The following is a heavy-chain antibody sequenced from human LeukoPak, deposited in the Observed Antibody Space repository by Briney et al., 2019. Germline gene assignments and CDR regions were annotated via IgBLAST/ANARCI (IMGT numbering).Heavy chain of an antibody. Sequence: KPSETLSLTCTVSGGSISSSSYYWGWIRQPPGKGLEWIGTMYYSGNTYYNPSLKSRVTISVDTSKNQFSLKLSSVTAADTAVYYCARHLRYAGIAVAGMDYWGQGTLVTVSS. J-gene: IGHJ4*02. CDR3: ARHLRYAGIAVAGMDY. D-gene: IGHD6-19*01. CDR2: MYYSGNT. V-gene: IGHV4-39*01. CDR1: GGSISSSSYY.